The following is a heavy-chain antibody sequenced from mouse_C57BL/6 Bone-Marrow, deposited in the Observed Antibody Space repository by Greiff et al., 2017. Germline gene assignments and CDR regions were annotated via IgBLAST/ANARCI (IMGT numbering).Heavy chain of an antibody. CDR1: GFTFSDFY. J-gene: IGHJ4*01. CDR2: SRNKANDYTT. CDR3: AREDYLYAMYY. V-gene: IGHV7-1*01. D-gene: IGHD1-1*02. Sequence: EVKVVESGGGLVQSGRSLRLSCATSGFTFSDFYMEWVRQAPGKGLEWIAASRNKANDYTTEYSASVKGRFIVSRDTSQSILYLQMNALRAEDTAIYYCAREDYLYAMYYWGQGTSVTVSS.